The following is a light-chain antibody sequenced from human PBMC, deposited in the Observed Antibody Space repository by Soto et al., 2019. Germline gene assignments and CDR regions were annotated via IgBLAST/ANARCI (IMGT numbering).Light chain of an antibody. V-gene: IGKV1-5*02. J-gene: IGKJ1*01. CDR2: HAS. CDR3: QQYNSYS. Sequence: IQMTQSPSSLSSSVGDRFTIICRASQSISNWLAWYQQKPGTAPKVLIYHASNLQSGVPSRFSGSGSGTEFTLTISSLQPDDFATYYYQQYNSYSFGQGTKVDNK. CDR1: QSISNW.